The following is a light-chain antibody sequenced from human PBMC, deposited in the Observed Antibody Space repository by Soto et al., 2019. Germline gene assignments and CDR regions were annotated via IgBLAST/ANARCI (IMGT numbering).Light chain of an antibody. V-gene: IGLV3-1*01. CDR1: KLGDKY. J-gene: IGLJ2*01. Sequence: SYELTQPPSVSVSPGQTASITCSGDKLGDKYACWYQQKPGQSPVLVIYQNNKRPSGIPERFSGSNFGNTATLTISGTQAMDEADYYCQAWDSSTVVFGGGTKLTV. CDR3: QAWDSSTVV. CDR2: QNN.